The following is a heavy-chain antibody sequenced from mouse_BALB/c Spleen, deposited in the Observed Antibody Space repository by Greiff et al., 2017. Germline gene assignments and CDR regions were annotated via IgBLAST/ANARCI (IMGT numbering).Heavy chain of an antibody. V-gene: IGHV1-87*01. CDR2: IYPGDGDT. D-gene: IGHD3-2*01. Sequence: VQLQQSGAELARPGASVKLSCKASGYTFTSYWMQWVKQRPGQGLEWIGAIYPGDGDTRYTQKFKGKATLTADKSSSTAYMQLSSLASEDSAVYYCAREDSSGPMDYWGQGTSVTVSS. CDR1: GYTFTSYW. J-gene: IGHJ4*01. CDR3: AREDSSGPMDY.